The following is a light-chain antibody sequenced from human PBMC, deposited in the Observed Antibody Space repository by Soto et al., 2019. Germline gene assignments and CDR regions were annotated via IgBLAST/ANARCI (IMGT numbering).Light chain of an antibody. CDR1: SSNIGRNT. CDR3: AAWDDSLNGHVV. CDR2: SIN. J-gene: IGLJ2*01. V-gene: IGLV1-44*01. Sequence: QSVLTQPPSASGTPGQRVTIPCSGSSSNIGRNTVNWYQQFPGTAPKVVIFSINERPSGVPDRFSGSKSGTSASLAISGLQPEDEAEYSCAAWDDSLNGHVVFGGGTKLTVL.